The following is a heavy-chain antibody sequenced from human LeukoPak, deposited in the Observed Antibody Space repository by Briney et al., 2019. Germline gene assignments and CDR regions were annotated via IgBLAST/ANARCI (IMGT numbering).Heavy chain of an antibody. V-gene: IGHV3-53*01. CDR1: GFTVSSNY. Sequence: PGGSLRLSCAASGFTVSSNYMSWVRQAPGKGLEWVSVIYSGDSTYYADSVKGRFTISRDNSKNTLYLQMNSLRAEDTAVYYCARVYPYGDHHYFDYWGQGTLVTVSS. J-gene: IGHJ4*02. CDR3: ARVYPYGDHHYFDY. CDR2: IYSGDST. D-gene: IGHD4-17*01.